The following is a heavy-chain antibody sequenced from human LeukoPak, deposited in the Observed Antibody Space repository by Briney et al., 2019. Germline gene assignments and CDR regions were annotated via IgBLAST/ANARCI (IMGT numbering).Heavy chain of an antibody. Sequence: GGSLRLSCAASGFTFSIYAMNWVRQAPGKGLEWVSLITGSDNSTYYVASAKGRFTVTRDNSMNTLYLQMSSLRADDTAVYFCAKRPRDSSGYYLGAFDGWGQGTTVTVSS. V-gene: IGHV3-23*01. J-gene: IGHJ3*01. CDR3: AKRPRDSSGYYLGAFDG. CDR1: GFTFSIYA. CDR2: ITGSDNST. D-gene: IGHD3-22*01.